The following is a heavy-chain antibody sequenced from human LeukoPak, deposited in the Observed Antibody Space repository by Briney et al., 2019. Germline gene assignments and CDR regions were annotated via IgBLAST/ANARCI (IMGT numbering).Heavy chain of an antibody. CDR3: AREDMQVAIYYFDY. Sequence: SETLSLTCTVSGGSISSYYWSWIRQPPGKGLEWIGYIYYSGSTYYNPSLKSRVTISVDTSKNHFSLKLTSVTAADTAVYYCAREDMQVAIYYFDYWGQGTLVTVSS. CDR2: IYYSGST. J-gene: IGHJ4*02. V-gene: IGHV4-59*12. CDR1: GGSISSYY. D-gene: IGHD2-15*01.